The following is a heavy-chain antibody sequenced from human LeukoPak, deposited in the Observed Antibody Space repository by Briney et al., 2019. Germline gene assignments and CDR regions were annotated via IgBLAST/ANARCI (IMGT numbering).Heavy chain of an antibody. J-gene: IGHJ2*01. CDR3: AREWGGDYYDSSGYKTGYWYFDL. Sequence: SETLSLTCTVSGGSISSYYWSWIRQSPGKGLEWIGYIYYSGSTNYNPSLKSRVTISVDTSKNQFSLKLSSVTAADTAVYYCAREWGGDYYDSSGYKTGYWYFDLWGRGTLVTVSS. D-gene: IGHD3-22*01. CDR2: IYYSGST. V-gene: IGHV4-59*01. CDR1: GGSISSYY.